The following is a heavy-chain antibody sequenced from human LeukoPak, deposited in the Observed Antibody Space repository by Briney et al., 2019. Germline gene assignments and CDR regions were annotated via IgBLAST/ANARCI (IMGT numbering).Heavy chain of an antibody. V-gene: IGHV1-8*01. CDR1: GYTFTSYD. D-gene: IGHD6-13*01. Sequence: ASVKVSCKASGYTFTSYDINWVRQATGQGLEWMGWTNPNSGNTGYAQKFQGRVTMTRNTSISTAYMELSSLRSEDTAVYYCARDYSSSWTAFDYWGQGTLVTVSS. J-gene: IGHJ4*02. CDR2: TNPNSGNT. CDR3: ARDYSSSWTAFDY.